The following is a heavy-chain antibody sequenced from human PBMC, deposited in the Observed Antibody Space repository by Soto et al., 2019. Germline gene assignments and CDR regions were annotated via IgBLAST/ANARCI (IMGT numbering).Heavy chain of an antibody. CDR2: IKSKTDGGTT. Sequence: PGGSLRLSCAASGFTFSNAWMSWVRQAPGKGLEWVGRIKSKTDGGTTDYAAPVKGRFTISRDDSKNTLYLQMNSLKTEDTAVYYCTTEAYDFWSGYLTVWGQGTMVNVSS. CDR1: GFTFSNAW. D-gene: IGHD3-3*01. V-gene: IGHV3-15*01. CDR3: TTEAYDFWSGYLTV. J-gene: IGHJ3*01.